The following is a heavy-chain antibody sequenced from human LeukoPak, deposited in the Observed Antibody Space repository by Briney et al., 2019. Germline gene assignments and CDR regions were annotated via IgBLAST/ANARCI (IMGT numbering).Heavy chain of an antibody. CDR1: GGSISSGDYY. CDR3: ARAHTAMVTGYFDY. V-gene: IGHV4-30-4*01. D-gene: IGHD5-18*01. CDR2: IYYSGST. J-gene: IGHJ4*02. Sequence: NPSETLSLTCTVSGGSISSGDYYWSWIRQPPGKGLEWIGYIYYSGSTYYNPSLKSRVTISVDTSKNQFSLKLSSVTAADTAVYYCARAHTAMVTGYFDYWGQGTLVTVSS.